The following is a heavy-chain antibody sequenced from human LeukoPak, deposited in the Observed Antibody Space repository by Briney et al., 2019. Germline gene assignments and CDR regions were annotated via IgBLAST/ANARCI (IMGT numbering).Heavy chain of an antibody. Sequence: ASVKVSCKASGYTFTSYGISWVGQAPGQGLEWMGWSPYNGNTNYAQKLQGRVTMITDTSTSTAYMELRSLRSDDTAVYYCARGGSSGWRTPNDDYWGQGTLVTVSS. CDR3: ARGGSSGWRTPNDDY. D-gene: IGHD6-19*01. CDR2: SPYNGNT. V-gene: IGHV1-18*01. J-gene: IGHJ4*02. CDR1: GYTFTSYG.